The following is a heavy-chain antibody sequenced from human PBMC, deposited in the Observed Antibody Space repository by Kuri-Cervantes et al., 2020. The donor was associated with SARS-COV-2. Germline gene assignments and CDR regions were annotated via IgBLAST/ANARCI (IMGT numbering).Heavy chain of an antibody. J-gene: IGHJ4*02. Sequence: GGSLRLSCVASRFMFSCDRMNWVRQAPGKGLEWVANIKQDGSEKYYVDSVKGRFTISRDNAKNSLYLQMNSLRAEDTAVYYCARGGGRYSYYFYWGQGTLVTVSS. D-gene: IGHD5-18*01. CDR1: RFMFSCDR. CDR2: IKQDGSEK. CDR3: ARGGGRYSYYFY. V-gene: IGHV3-7*03.